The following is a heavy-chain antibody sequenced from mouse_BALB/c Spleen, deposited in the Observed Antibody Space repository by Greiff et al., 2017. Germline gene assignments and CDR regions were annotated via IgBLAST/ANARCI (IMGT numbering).Heavy chain of an antibody. Sequence: VQLQQSGAELARPGASVKLSCKASGYTFTSYWMQWVKQRPGQGLEWIGAIYPGDGDTRYTQKFKGKATLTADKSSSTAYMQLSSLASEDSAVYYCANDDWFAYWGQGTLVTVSA. V-gene: IGHV1-87*01. D-gene: IGHD2-3*01. CDR3: ANDDWFAY. CDR2: IYPGDGDT. J-gene: IGHJ3*01. CDR1: GYTFTSYW.